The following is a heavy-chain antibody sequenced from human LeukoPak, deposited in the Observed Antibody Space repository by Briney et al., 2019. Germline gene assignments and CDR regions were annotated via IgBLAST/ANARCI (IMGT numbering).Heavy chain of an antibody. D-gene: IGHD6-13*01. CDR3: AMVGIAAAGTYWFDP. CDR2: IYTSGST. V-gene: IGHV4-61*02. CDR1: GGSISSGTYY. J-gene: IGHJ5*02. Sequence: SETLSLTCSVSGGSISSGTYYWSWIRQPAGRGLEWIGRIYTSGSTYYNPSLKSRVTISVDTSKNQFSLKLSSVTAADTAVYYCAMVGIAAAGTYWFDPWGQGTLVTVSS.